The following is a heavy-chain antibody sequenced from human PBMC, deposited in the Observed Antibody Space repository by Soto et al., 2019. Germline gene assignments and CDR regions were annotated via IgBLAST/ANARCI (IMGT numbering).Heavy chain of an antibody. CDR2: INAGNGNT. CDR3: ARPPTTVTTPYFDY. CDR1: GYTFTSYA. V-gene: IGHV1-3*01. J-gene: IGHJ4*02. Sequence: GASVKVSCKASGYTFTSYAMHWVRQAPGQRLEWMGWINAGNGNTKYSQKFQGRVTITRDTSASTAYMELSSLRSEDTAVYYCARPPTTVTTPYFDYWGQGTLVTVSS. D-gene: IGHD4-17*01.